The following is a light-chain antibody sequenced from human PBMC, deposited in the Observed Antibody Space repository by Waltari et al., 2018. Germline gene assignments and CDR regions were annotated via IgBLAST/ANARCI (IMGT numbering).Light chain of an antibody. V-gene: IGKV1-5*03. CDR2: KAS. CDR3: QQYKSYWT. Sequence: DIQMTQSPSTLSASVGDRVTITCRASQSISSWLAWYQQKPGKAPKLLIYKASSLESGVPSRFSGSGSGTEFTLTISSLQPDDFATYHCQQYKSYWTFGQGTKLEIK. CDR1: QSISSW. J-gene: IGKJ1*01.